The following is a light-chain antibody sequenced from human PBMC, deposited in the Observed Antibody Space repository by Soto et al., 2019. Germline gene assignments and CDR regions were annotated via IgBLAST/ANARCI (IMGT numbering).Light chain of an antibody. CDR3: SSYTSSTTLVV. CDR1: SSDVGAFGY. Sequence: QSALTQPASVSGSPGQSITISCTGTSSDVGAFGYVSWYQQHPGKAPKLMIYDVSNRPSGVSNRFSGSKSGNMASLTISGLQAEDEAHYYCSSYTSSTTLVVFGGGTKLTVL. V-gene: IGLV2-14*03. J-gene: IGLJ2*01. CDR2: DVS.